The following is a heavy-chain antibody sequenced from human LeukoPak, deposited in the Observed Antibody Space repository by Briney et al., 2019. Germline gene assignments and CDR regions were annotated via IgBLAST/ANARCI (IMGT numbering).Heavy chain of an antibody. CDR3: ARDQGGSYSGVSFDY. CDR2: INPSGGST. Sequence: ASVKVSCKASGYTFTSYCMHWVRQAPGQGLEWMGIINPSGGSTSYAQKFQGRVTMTRDTSTSTVYMELSSLRSEDTAVYYCARDQGGSYSGVSFDYWGQGTLVTVSS. J-gene: IGHJ4*02. D-gene: IGHD1-26*01. V-gene: IGHV1-46*01. CDR1: GYTFTSYC.